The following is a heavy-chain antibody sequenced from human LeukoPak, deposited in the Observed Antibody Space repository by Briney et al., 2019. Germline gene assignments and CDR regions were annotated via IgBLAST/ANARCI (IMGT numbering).Heavy chain of an antibody. CDR2: ISSSSSYI. CDR3: ARDKQQLMLGAYYGMDV. Sequence: GGSLRLSCAASGFTFSSYSINWVRQALGKGLEWVSSISSSSSYIYYADSVKGRFTISGDNAKNSLYLQMNSLRAEDTAVYYCARDKQQLMLGAYYGMDVWGQGTTVTVSS. D-gene: IGHD6-13*01. CDR1: GFTFSSYS. V-gene: IGHV3-21*01. J-gene: IGHJ6*02.